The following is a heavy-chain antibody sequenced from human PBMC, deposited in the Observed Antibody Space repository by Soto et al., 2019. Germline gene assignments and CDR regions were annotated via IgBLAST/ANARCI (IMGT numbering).Heavy chain of an antibody. CDR1: GFTFSNYC. D-gene: IGHD6-19*01. J-gene: IGHJ4*02. CDR3: ARAGWYRFDY. CDR2: INSDGTTI. Sequence: GGSLRLSCAASGFTFSNYCVHWVRQVPGKGLMWVSRINSDGTTINYADSVEGRFTISRDNAKSTLFLQMNSLRVEDTAVYYCARAGWYRFDYWGQGTLVTVSS. V-gene: IGHV3-74*01.